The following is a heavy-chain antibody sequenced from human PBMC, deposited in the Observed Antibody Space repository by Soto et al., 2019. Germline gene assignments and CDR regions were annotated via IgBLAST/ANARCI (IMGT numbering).Heavy chain of an antibody. Sequence: QVHLVESGGGVVQPGRPLRLSCATSGFTFSDNAMHWVRQAPGKGLEWLAIVSYDGSKKYYADSVKGRFTISGDNSKSTLYLQMNSLRPEDTATYFCAREYKSGWGPAFDLWGQGTMVIVSS. V-gene: IGHV3-30-3*01. J-gene: IGHJ3*01. CDR2: VSYDGSKK. CDR1: GFTFSDNA. D-gene: IGHD6-19*01. CDR3: AREYKSGWGPAFDL.